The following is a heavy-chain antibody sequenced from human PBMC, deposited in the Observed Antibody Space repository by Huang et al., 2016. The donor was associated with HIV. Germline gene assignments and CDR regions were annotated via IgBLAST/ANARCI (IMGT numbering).Heavy chain of an antibody. CDR3: ARQYQVLSGGYYYYSMDV. J-gene: IGHJ6*03. Sequence: DVQLVESGGGLAQPGGSLRLSCAASGFTFSSDWVYWVRQAPGKGLVWVSRINSEGGRTTDADAVKGRVTISRDNAKNELYLQMNSLRAEDTAVYYCARQYQVLSGGYYYYSMDVWGTGTTVTVSS. D-gene: IGHD2-2*01. CDR2: INSEGGRT. CDR1: GFTFSSDW. V-gene: IGHV3-74*01.